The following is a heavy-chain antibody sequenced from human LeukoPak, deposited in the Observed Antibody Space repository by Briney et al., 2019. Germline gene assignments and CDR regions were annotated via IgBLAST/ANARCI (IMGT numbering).Heavy chain of an antibody. CDR2: IIPIFGTA. V-gene: IGHV1-69*13. Sequence: SVKVSCKASGYTFTSYGISWVRQAPGQGLEWMGGIIPIFGTANYAQKFQGRVTITADESTSTAYMELSSLRSEDTAVYYCARGSGLKYYYDSSGYPVFDYWGQGTLVTVSS. CDR1: GYTFTSYG. J-gene: IGHJ4*02. D-gene: IGHD3-22*01. CDR3: ARGSGLKYYYDSSGYPVFDY.